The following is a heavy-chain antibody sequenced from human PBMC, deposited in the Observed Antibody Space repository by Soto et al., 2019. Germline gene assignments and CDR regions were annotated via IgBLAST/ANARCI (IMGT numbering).Heavy chain of an antibody. CDR1: GFIFSNYW. J-gene: IGHJ4*02. CDR2: INGDGHT. CDR3: GRGSGPRGRPY. Sequence: PGGSLRLSCKASGFIFSNYWMHWVRQAPGKGLVWVARINGDGHTTYVDSVKGRCTISRDNAKNTVYLEMNSLRAEDTAVYYCGRGSGPRGRPYWGQGILVTVSS. D-gene: IGHD6-25*01. V-gene: IGHV3-74*03.